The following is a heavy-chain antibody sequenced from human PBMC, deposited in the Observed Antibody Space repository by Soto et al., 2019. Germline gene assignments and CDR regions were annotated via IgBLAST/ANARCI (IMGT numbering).Heavy chain of an antibody. CDR2: INAGNGNT. D-gene: IGHD6-6*01. V-gene: IGHV1-3*01. CDR3: ARSLTAPRPPLCWFDT. Sequence: ASVKVSCKASGYTFTSYAMHWVRQAPGQRLEWMGWINAGNGNTKYSQKFQGRVTITRDTSASTAYMELSSLRSEDTAVYYCARSLTAPRPPLCWFDTWGQGTLVTVSS. CDR1: GYTFTSYA. J-gene: IGHJ5*02.